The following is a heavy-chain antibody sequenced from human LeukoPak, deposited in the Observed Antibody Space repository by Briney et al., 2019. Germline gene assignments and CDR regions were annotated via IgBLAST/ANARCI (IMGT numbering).Heavy chain of an antibody. CDR1: GYTFTGYY. CDR2: INPNSGGT. Sequence: GASVKVSCKASGYTFTGYYMHWVRQAPGQGLEWMGWINPNSGGTNYLQKFQGRVTMTRDTSISTAYMELSRLRSDDTAVYYCAREPASGDWFDYWGQGTLVTVSS. CDR3: AREPASGDWFDY. V-gene: IGHV1-2*02. D-gene: IGHD3-9*01. J-gene: IGHJ4*02.